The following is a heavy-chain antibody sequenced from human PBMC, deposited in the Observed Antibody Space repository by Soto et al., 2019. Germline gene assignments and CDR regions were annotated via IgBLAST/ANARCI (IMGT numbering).Heavy chain of an antibody. Sequence: SETLSLTCTVSGGSISSSSYYWGWIRQPPGKGLEWIGYIYYSGSTYYNPSLKSRVTISVDTSKNQFSLKLSSVTAADTAVYYCARLSTYYYYYMDVWGKGTTVTVSS. CDR2: IYYSGST. CDR1: GGSISSSSYY. D-gene: IGHD1-26*01. CDR3: ARLSTYYYYYMDV. J-gene: IGHJ6*03. V-gene: IGHV4-39*01.